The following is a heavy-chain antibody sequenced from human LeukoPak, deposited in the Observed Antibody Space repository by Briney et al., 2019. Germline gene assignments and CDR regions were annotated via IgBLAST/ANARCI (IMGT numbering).Heavy chain of an antibody. V-gene: IGHV3-23*01. CDR3: AKRTPYTGSSQSFDY. J-gene: IGHJ4*02. CDR2: ISGSADNT. D-gene: IGHD1-26*01. CDR1: GFTFSDYA. Sequence: GGSLRLSCVASGFTFSDYAMSWVRQAPGKGLEWVSAISGSADNTYYADSVKGRFAIPRDNSKNTLYLQLSTLRADDTAVYYCAKRTPYTGSSQSFDYWGQGTLVTVSS.